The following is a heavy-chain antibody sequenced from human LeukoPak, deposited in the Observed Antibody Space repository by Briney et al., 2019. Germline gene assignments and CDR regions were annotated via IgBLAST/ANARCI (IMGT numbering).Heavy chain of an antibody. CDR2: INPNSGGA. J-gene: IGHJ4*02. D-gene: IGHD3-22*01. CDR1: GYTFTGYY. CDR3: ASPDSSGYYYDY. Sequence: ASVKVSCKASGYTFTGYYMHWVRQAPGQGLEWMGWINPNSGGANYAQKFQGRVTMTRDTSISTAYMELSRLRSDDTAVYYCASPDSSGYYYDYWGQGTLVTVSS. V-gene: IGHV1-2*02.